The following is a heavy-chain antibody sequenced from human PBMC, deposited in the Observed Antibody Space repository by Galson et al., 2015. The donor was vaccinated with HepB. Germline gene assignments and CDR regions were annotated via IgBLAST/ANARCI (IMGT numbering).Heavy chain of an antibody. CDR2: IYYNGST. CDR3: ARASRGWQLAGFDS. D-gene: IGHD6-6*01. V-gene: IGHV4-59*01. Sequence: SETLSLTCTVSGGSISSYYWTWIRQPAGKGLEWIGYIYYNGSTNYSPSLKSRVTISVDTSKNQFSLKLISVTAADTAVYYCARASRGWQLAGFDSWGQGTLVTVSS. CDR1: GGSISSYY. J-gene: IGHJ4*02.